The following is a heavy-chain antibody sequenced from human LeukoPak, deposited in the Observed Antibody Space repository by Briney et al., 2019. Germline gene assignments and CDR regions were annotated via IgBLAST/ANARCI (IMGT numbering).Heavy chain of an antibody. CDR3: AKVEFALWFGESHPSPAFDY. V-gene: IGHV3-23*01. CDR1: GFTFSSYA. Sequence: GGSLRLSCAASGFTFSSYAMSWVRQAPGKGLEWVSAISGSGGSTYYADSVKGRFTISRNNSKNTLYLQMNSLRAEDTAVYYCAKVEFALWFGESHPSPAFDYWGQGTLVTVSS. CDR2: ISGSGGST. J-gene: IGHJ4*02. D-gene: IGHD3-10*01.